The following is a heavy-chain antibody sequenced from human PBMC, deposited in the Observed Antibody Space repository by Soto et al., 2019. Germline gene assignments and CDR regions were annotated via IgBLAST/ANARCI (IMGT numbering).Heavy chain of an antibody. Sequence: QVQLVESGGGVPQPGGSLRLSCASSGLTFSSYGMHWFRQAPGKGRGWFAVIGYDGSNKYYADSVKGRFTSSRDNSKNTLYLQMNGLRAEDTAVYYCARDGDCTNGVCYNPTLEYWGQGTLVTV. CDR3: ARDGDCTNGVCYNPTLEY. D-gene: IGHD2-8*01. V-gene: IGHV3-33*01. CDR2: IGYDGSNK. CDR1: GLTFSSYG. J-gene: IGHJ4*02.